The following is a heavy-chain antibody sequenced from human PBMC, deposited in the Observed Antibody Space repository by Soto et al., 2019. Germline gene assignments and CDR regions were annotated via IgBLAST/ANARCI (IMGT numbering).Heavy chain of an antibody. D-gene: IGHD2-8*01. V-gene: IGHV3-23*01. J-gene: IGHJ6*02. CDR2: ITGSGDAT. Sequence: GESLKISCAASGFTFSSYSMSWVRQAPGKGLEWVSIITGSGDATYYADSVKGRFTSSRDNSKNTQYLQMNSLRADDTAVYYCAFCTHGLCYGFGMDVWGQGTTVTVSS. CDR1: GFTFSSYS. CDR3: AFCTHGLCYGFGMDV.